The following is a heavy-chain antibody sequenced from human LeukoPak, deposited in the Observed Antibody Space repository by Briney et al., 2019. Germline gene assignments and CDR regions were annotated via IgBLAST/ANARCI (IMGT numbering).Heavy chain of an antibody. Sequence: GGSLRLSCAASGFTFSTYWMHWVRHAPGKGLVWVSRINNDGTSAGCADSVKGRFTISRDNAKNTLYLQMNSLRAEDTAVYYCARGASSWLDPWGQGTLVTVSS. V-gene: IGHV3-74*01. CDR3: ARGASSWLDP. J-gene: IGHJ5*02. CDR1: GFTFSTYW. CDR2: INNDGTSA. D-gene: IGHD6-13*01.